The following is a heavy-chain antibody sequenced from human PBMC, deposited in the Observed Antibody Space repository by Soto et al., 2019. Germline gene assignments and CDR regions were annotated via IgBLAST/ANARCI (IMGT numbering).Heavy chain of an antibody. Sequence: SETLSLTCTVSGDSISSSTYFWGWIRQPPGKGLEWIGSVDYSGTTYYNTSLRTRATISVDTSKNQFSLKLSSVTAADTAVYYCARAPRRHLGRYDSSGSFRRSPLYYFDYWGQGTLVTVSS. J-gene: IGHJ4*02. CDR3: ARAPRRHLGRYDSSGSFRRSPLYYFDY. CDR1: GDSISSSTYF. D-gene: IGHD3-22*01. CDR2: VDYSGTT. V-gene: IGHV4-39*01.